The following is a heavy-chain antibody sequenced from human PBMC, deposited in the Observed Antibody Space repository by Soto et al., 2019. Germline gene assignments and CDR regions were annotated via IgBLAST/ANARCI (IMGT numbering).Heavy chain of an antibody. Sequence: EVRLLESGGGLVQPGGSLRLSCAASGFNFSTFTMIWVRQAPGKGLEWVSGISATTGNTYYADSVKGRFTISRDNFENTLFLQMNNLRAEDTALYYCAIESDVGYWGQGNMVTVSS. D-gene: IGHD2-15*01. CDR1: GFNFSTFT. V-gene: IGHV3-23*01. CDR3: AIESDVGY. CDR2: ISATTGNT. J-gene: IGHJ4*02.